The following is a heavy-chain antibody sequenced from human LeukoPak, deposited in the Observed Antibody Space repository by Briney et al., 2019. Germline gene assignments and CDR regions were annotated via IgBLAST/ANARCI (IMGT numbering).Heavy chain of an antibody. D-gene: IGHD2-2*01. V-gene: IGHV3-30*04. J-gene: IGHJ4*02. Sequence: GGSLRLSCAASGFTFSSYAMHWVRQAPGKGLEWVAVISYDGGNKYYADSVKGRFTISRDNSKNTLYLQMNSLRAEDTAAYYCASSIVIVPAAHFDYWGQGTLVTVSS. CDR2: ISYDGGNK. CDR1: GFTFSSYA. CDR3: ASSIVIVPAAHFDY.